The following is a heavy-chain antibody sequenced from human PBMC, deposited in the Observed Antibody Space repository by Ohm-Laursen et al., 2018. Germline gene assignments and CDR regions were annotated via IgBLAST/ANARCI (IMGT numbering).Heavy chain of an antibody. CDR1: EFTFSDYS. V-gene: IGHV3-11*01. J-gene: IGHJ3*02. CDR3: ARRFQLYGAFGI. CDR2: ISSSSSTI. Sequence: SLRLSCSASEFTFSDYSMTWIRQAPGKGLEWVSYISSSSSTIYYADSVKGRFTISRDNAKNSLYLQMNNLRAEDTAVYYCARRFQLYGAFGIWGQGTMVTVSS. D-gene: IGHD2-2*01.